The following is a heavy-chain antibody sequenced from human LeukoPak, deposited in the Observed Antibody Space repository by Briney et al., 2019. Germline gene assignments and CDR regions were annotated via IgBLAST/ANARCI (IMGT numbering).Heavy chain of an antibody. D-gene: IGHD2-2*01. Sequence: GASVKVSCKASGGTFISYTISWVRQAPGQGLEWMGGIIPILGIANYAQKFRGRVTITADKSTSTAYMELSSLRSEDTAVYYCARARRTYQLLLSWFDPWGQGTLVTVSS. V-gene: IGHV1-69*10. CDR3: ARARRTYQLLLSWFDP. J-gene: IGHJ5*02. CDR1: GGTFISYT. CDR2: IIPILGIA.